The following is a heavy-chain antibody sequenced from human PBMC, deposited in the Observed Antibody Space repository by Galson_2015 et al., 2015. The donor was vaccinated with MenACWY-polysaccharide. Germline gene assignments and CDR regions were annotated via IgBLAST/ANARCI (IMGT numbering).Heavy chain of an antibody. J-gene: IGHJ2*01. CDR2: IGTGGDT. V-gene: IGHV3-13*01. CDR1: GSTFSSFD. D-gene: IGHD6-13*01. CDR3: AREFTGDGSSWYYWYFEL. Sequence: SLRLSCAASGSTFSSFDMHWVRHVIGKGLEWVAAIGTGGDTYYSGSVKGRFTISRENAKNSLYLQMNSLRAGDTAVCYCAREFTGDGSSWYYWYFELWGRG.